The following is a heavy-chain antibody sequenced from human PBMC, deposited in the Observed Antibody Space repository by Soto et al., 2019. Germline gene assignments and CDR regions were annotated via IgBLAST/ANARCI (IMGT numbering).Heavy chain of an antibody. CDR1: GGTFSSYT. V-gene: IGHV1-69*02. D-gene: IGHD3-10*01. CDR2: IIPILGIT. CDR3: ATRRGDGYNDY. Sequence: HVQLVQSGAEVKKPGSSVKDSCKASGGTFSSYTIRWVRQAPGQGLGWMGRIIPILGITNYAQKFQGRVTITADKSTSTAYMELSSLRSEDTAVYYCATRRGDGYNDYWGQGTLVTVSS. J-gene: IGHJ4*02.